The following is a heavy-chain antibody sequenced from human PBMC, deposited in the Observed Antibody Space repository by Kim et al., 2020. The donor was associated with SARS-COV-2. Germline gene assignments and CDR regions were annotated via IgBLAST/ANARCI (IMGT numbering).Heavy chain of an antibody. CDR1: GFNFANFW. D-gene: IGHD3-3*01. J-gene: IGHJ5*02. V-gene: IGHV5-51*01. Sequence: GESLKISCKGSGFNFANFWIGWVRQMPGKGLEWMGIVYPGDSDTTYSPSFQGQVTISADESINTAYLQWSPLKASDTAIYYCVGLTSEKTTSGTYNWFDPWGLGTPVTVSS. CDR3: VGLTSEKTTSGTYNWFDP. CDR2: VYPGDSDT.